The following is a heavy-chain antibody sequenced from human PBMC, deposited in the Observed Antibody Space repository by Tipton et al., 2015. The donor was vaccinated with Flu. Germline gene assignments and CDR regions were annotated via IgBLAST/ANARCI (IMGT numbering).Heavy chain of an antibody. V-gene: IGHV4-59*01. Sequence: TLSLTCTVSGASITNYYWTWIRQPPGKPLEWIGYTSYSGNTNFNPPLRSRVSMSVGASKSQFSLKMTSLSAADTATYFCARNKGTGYEDFWGQGTLVTVSS. CDR3: ARNKGTGYEDF. J-gene: IGHJ4*02. D-gene: IGHD1-1*01. CDR1: GASITNYY. CDR2: TSYSGNT.